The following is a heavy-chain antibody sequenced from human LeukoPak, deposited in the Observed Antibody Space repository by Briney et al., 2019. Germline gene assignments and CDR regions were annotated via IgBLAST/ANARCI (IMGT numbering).Heavy chain of an antibody. D-gene: IGHD4-17*01. J-gene: IGHJ4*02. CDR2: ISSSSSTI. CDR3: ARSGYGDYVFHFDY. Sequence: GGSLRLSCAASGFTFSSYSMNWVRQAPGKGLEWVSYISSSSSTIYYADSVKGRFTISRDNSKNTLYLQMNSLRAEDTAVYYCARSGYGDYVFHFDYWGQGTLVTVSS. CDR1: GFTFSSYS. V-gene: IGHV3-48*01.